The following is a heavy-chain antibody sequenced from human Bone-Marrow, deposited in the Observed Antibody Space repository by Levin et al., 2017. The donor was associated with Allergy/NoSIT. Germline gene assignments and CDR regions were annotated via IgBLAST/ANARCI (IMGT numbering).Heavy chain of an antibody. CDR1: GGSISSSNW. D-gene: IGHD6-19*01. CDR2: ISHSGST. Sequence: PSETLSLTCAVSGGSISSSNWWSWVRQPPGKGLEWIGEISHSGSTSYNPSLESRVTLSIDKSKNQFTLKLSSVTAADTAVYYCARGDLNIAVTGTGLFDYWGQGTLVTVSS. J-gene: IGHJ4*02. CDR3: ARGDLNIAVTGTGLFDY. V-gene: IGHV4-4*02.